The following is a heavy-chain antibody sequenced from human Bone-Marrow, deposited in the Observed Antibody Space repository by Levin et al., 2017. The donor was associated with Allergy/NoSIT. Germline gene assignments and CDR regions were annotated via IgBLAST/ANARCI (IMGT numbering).Heavy chain of an antibody. J-gene: IGHJ6*03. D-gene: IGHD3-10*01. CDR1: GDSINNYY. Sequence: SETLSLTCTVSGDSINNYYWTWVRQPPGKRLEWIGHIFYSGSTNYNPSLKSRVTISVDTSKSQFSMELSSVTAADTAVYYCARWRGSGTYYHAYYHMDVWGKGTPVTVSS. V-gene: IGHV4-59*01. CDR2: IFYSGST. CDR3: ARWRGSGTYYHAYYHMDV.